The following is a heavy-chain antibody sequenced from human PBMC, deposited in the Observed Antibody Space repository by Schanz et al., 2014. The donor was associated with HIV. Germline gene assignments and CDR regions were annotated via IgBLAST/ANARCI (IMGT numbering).Heavy chain of an antibody. J-gene: IGHJ6*01. CDR1: GSTFDDFA. Sequence: EAQLVESGGGLVQPGRSLRLSCVVSGSTFDDFAMHWVRQTPGKGLEWVSGISWNSGSIGYVDSVKGRFTISRDTAKNSLFLQMNSLRAEDTALYYCAKGRSGRGALFVGMDVWGQGTTVFVSS. V-gene: IGHV3-9*01. CDR2: ISWNSGSI. D-gene: IGHD3-10*01. CDR3: AKGRSGRGALFVGMDV.